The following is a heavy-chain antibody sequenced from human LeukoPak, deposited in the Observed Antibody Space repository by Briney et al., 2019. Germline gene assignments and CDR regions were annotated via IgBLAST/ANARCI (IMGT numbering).Heavy chain of an antibody. CDR1: GFTFSSYE. D-gene: IGHD6-19*01. V-gene: IGHV3-48*03. CDR2: ISSSGSTI. J-gene: IGHJ5*02. Sequence: GGSLRLSCAASGFTFSSYEMNWVRQAPGKGLEWVSYISSSGSTIYYADSVKGRFTISRDNAKNSLYLQMNSLRAEDTAVYYCARRPAVVWFDPWGQGTLVTVSS. CDR3: ARRPAVVWFDP.